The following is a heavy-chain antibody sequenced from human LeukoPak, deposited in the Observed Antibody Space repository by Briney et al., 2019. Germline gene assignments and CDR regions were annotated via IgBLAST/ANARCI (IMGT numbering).Heavy chain of an antibody. Sequence: SETLSLTCNVSGGSLSPYYWTWLRQHPGKGLEWIGFIYYFGSPNYNPSLTSRVTILVDTSKNLFSLQLTSVTAADTAVYYCARGLRYSSDYWGPGILVTVSS. CDR1: GGSLSPYY. CDR3: ARGLRYSSDY. V-gene: IGHV4-59*01. D-gene: IGHD1-26*01. J-gene: IGHJ4*02. CDR2: IYYFGSP.